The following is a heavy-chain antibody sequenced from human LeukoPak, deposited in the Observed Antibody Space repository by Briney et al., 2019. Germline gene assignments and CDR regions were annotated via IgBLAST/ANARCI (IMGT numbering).Heavy chain of an antibody. J-gene: IGHJ4*02. D-gene: IGHD2-2*01. CDR2: ISAYNGNT. CDR3: AREYCSSTSCYGVDY. Sequence: ASVKRSCKPSGYTLSSYGISWVRQAPGQGLEWMGWISAYNGNTNHAQKFQGRVTMTTDTSTSTAYMELRSLRSDDTAVYYCAREYCSSTSCYGVDYGGQGTLVTVSS. V-gene: IGHV1-18*01. CDR1: GYTLSSYG.